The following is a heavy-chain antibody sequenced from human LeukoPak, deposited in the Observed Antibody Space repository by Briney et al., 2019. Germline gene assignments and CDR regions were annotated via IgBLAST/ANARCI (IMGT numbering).Heavy chain of an antibody. CDR2: IFYGGST. CDR1: GGSVSSYY. D-gene: IGHD3-16*02. Sequence: SETLSLTCTVSGGSVSSYYRSWIRQLPGKGLEWIGFIFYGGSTNYNPSLKSRVTISVDTSKNQFSLKLSSVTAADTAVYYCARSVEDDYVWGSYRYGGYHFDYWGQGTLVTVSS. J-gene: IGHJ4*02. V-gene: IGHV4-59*02. CDR3: ARSVEDDYVWGSYRYGGYHFDY.